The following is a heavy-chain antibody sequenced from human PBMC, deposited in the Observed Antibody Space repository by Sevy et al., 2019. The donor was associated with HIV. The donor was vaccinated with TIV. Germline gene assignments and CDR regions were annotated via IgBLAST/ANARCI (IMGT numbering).Heavy chain of an antibody. Sequence: SETLSLTCTVSGVSISGTSYGWGWIRQPPGKGLEWIASIFFSGSTYYNPSLQSRVTISVDTSKSQFSLKLSSVTAADTALYYCARQGGLVDLAFDYWGQGTLVTVSS. V-gene: IGHV4-39*01. D-gene: IGHD2-21*01. CDR1: GVSISGTSYG. J-gene: IGHJ4*02. CDR3: ARQGGLVDLAFDY. CDR2: IFFSGST.